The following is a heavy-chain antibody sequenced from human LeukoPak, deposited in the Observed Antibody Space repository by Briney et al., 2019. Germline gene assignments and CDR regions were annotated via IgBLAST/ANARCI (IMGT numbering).Heavy chain of an antibody. D-gene: IGHD2-2*01. CDR3: AKFERDIVVPAAIYY. V-gene: IGHV3-23*01. CDR2: ISGSGGST. J-gene: IGHJ4*02. CDR1: GFTFSSYG. Sequence: QPGGSLRLSCAASGFTFSSYGMSWVRQAPGKGLECVSSISGSGGSTNHADSVKGRFTISRDNSKNTLYLQMNSLRTGDTAVYYCAKFERDIVVPAAIYYWGQGTLVTVSS.